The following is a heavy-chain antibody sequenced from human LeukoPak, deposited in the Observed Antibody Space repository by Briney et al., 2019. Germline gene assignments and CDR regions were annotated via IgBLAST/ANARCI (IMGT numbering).Heavy chain of an antibody. J-gene: IGHJ4*02. D-gene: IGHD4-23*01. Sequence: GGSLRLSCAASGFTFSSYWMSWVRQAPGKGLEWVANIKQDGSEKYYVDSVKGRFTISRDNSKNTLYLQMSSLRAEDTAVYYCAKDLGSVVTPPSLDFWGQGTLVTVSS. V-gene: IGHV3-7*03. CDR1: GFTFSSYW. CDR2: IKQDGSEK. CDR3: AKDLGSVVTPPSLDF.